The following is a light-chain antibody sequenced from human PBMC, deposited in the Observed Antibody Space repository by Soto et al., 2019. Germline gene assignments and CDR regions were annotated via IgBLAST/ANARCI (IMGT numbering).Light chain of an antibody. V-gene: IGKV1-5*03. CDR2: KAS. Sequence: DIQMTQSPSTLSASVGDRVTITCRASQSISSWLAWYQQKPGKAPKLLIYKASSLESGVPSRFSGSGSETEITLTISSLQPDDFATYYCQQYNSFPTFGQGTKVEIK. J-gene: IGKJ1*01. CDR1: QSISSW. CDR3: QQYNSFPT.